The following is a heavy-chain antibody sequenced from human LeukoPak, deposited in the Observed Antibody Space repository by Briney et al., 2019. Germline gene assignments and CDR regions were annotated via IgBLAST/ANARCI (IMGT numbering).Heavy chain of an antibody. CDR1: GFTFGSYS. CDR2: ISSSSSYI. Sequence: GGSLRLSCAASGFTFGSYSMNWVRQAPGKGLEWVSSISSSSSYIYYADSVKGRFTISRDNDKNSLYLQMNSLRAEDTAVYYCARHYYGSGSLKIFDYWGHGTLVTVSS. V-gene: IGHV3-21*04. CDR3: ARHYYGSGSLKIFDY. D-gene: IGHD3-10*01. J-gene: IGHJ4*01.